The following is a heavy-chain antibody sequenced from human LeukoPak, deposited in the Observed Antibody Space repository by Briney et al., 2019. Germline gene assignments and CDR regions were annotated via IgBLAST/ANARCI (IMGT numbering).Heavy chain of an antibody. CDR3: ARQGYCSGGSCYSMDY. V-gene: IGHV4-39*01. D-gene: IGHD2-15*01. CDR2: IYYSGST. Sequence: SETLSLTCTVSGGSISSSSYYWGWIRQPPGKGLEWIGSIYYSGSTYYNPSPKSRVTISVDTSKNQFSLKLSSVTAADTAVYYCARQGYCSGGSCYSMDYWGQGTLVTVSS. CDR1: GGSISSSSYY. J-gene: IGHJ4*02.